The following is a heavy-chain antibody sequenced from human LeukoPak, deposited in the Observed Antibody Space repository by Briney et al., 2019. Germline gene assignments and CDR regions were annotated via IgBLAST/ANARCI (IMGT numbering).Heavy chain of an antibody. CDR3: AKGEQYSSSWYNY. CDR1: GFTFSSYA. CDR2: ISGSGGTT. J-gene: IGHJ4*02. V-gene: IGHV3-23*01. Sequence: GGSLRLSCAASGFTFSSYALGWVRQAPGKGLEWVSLISGSGGTTYYADSVKGRFTISRDNSKNTLYLQMNSLRAEDTAVYYCAKGEQYSSSWYNYWGQGTLVTVSS. D-gene: IGHD6-13*01.